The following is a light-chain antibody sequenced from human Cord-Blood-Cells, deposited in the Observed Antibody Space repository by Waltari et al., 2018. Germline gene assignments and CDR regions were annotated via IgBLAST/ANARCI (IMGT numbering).Light chain of an antibody. CDR1: SGSLASNY. CDR2: EDN. J-gene: IGLJ2*01. CDR3: QSYDSSNQGV. Sequence: NFMLTQPHPVSESPGKTVTISCTRSSGSLASNYVQWYQPRPGSSPTPVIYEDNQRPSGVPERFSGSIDSSSNSASLTISGLKTEDEADYYCQSYDSSNQGVFGGGTKLTVL. V-gene: IGLV6-57*01.